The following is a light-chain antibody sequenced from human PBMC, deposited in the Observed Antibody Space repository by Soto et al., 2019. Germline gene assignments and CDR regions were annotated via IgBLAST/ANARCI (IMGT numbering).Light chain of an antibody. V-gene: IGLV1-40*01. CDR1: SSNIGAGYD. CDR2: GNS. J-gene: IGLJ3*02. Sequence: QPVLTQPPSVSGAPGQRVTISCTGSSSNIGAGYDVHWYQQLPGTAPKLLIYGNSNRPSGVPDRFSGSKSGTSASLAITGLQAEDEADYYCQSYDSSLIWVFGGGTKLTVL. CDR3: QSYDSSLIWV.